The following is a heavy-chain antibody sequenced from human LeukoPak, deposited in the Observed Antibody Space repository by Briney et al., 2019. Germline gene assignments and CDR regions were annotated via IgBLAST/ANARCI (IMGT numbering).Heavy chain of an antibody. D-gene: IGHD3-3*01. V-gene: IGHV1-18*01. CDR3: ARDHESSYDFWSGYEAVSWFDP. J-gene: IGHJ5*02. Sequence: ASVKVSCKASGYTFTSYGISWVRQAPGQGLEWMGWISAYNGNTNYAQKLQGRVTMTTDTSTSTAYMELSSLRSEDTAVYYCARDHESSYDFWSGYEAVSWFDPWGQGTLVTVSS. CDR2: ISAYNGNT. CDR1: GYTFTSYG.